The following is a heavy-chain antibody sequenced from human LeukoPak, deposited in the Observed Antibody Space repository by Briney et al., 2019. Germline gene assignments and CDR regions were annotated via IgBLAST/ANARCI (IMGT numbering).Heavy chain of an antibody. D-gene: IGHD3-16*01. CDR2: ISSNGGST. Sequence: QSGGPLRLSCAASGFTFSSYAMHWVRQAPGKGLEYVSAISSNGGSTYYANSVKGRFTISRDNSKNTLYLQMGSLRAEDMAVYYCARGGGPYVWGSYFYWGQGTLVTVSS. V-gene: IGHV3-64*01. J-gene: IGHJ4*02. CDR3: ARGGGPYVWGSYFY. CDR1: GFTFSSYA.